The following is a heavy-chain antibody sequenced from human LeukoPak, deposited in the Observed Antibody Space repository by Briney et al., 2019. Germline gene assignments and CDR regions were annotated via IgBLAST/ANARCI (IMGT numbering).Heavy chain of an antibody. CDR2: IYHSGST. CDR1: GYSISSGYY. J-gene: IGHJ4*02. V-gene: IGHV4-38-2*01. Sequence: SETLSLTCAVSGYSISSGYYWGWIRQPPGKGLEWIGSIYHSGSTYYNPSLKSRVTISVDTSKNQFSLKLSSVTAADTAVYYCARPYGDYVRAPVDYWVQGTLVTVSS. D-gene: IGHD4-17*01. CDR3: ARPYGDYVRAPVDY.